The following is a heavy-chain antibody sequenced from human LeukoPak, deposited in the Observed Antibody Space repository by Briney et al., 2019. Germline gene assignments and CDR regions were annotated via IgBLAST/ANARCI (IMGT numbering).Heavy chain of an antibody. D-gene: IGHD3-16*02. J-gene: IGHJ4*02. CDR1: GFTFSIYA. Sequence: GGSLRLSCAASGFTFSIYAMTWVRQVPKKGLEWVSSICSGGGDTYYADSAKGRFTISRDNSKNTLFLQMNNLRAEDTAIYYCAKGNGVIAPSSIHWGQGTLVTVSS. V-gene: IGHV3-23*01. CDR2: ICSGGGDT. CDR3: AKGNGVIAPSSIH.